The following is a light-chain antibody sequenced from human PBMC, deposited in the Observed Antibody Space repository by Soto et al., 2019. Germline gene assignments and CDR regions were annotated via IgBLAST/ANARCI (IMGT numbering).Light chain of an antibody. V-gene: IGLV2-14*02. CDR2: EGS. CDR1: SSDVGTYNL. CDR3: SSYTSSTTLDVV. J-gene: IGLJ2*01. Sequence: QSALTQPASVSGSPGQSITISCTGTSSDVGTYNLVSWHQHHPGKAPKLIIYEGSKRPSGVSNRFSGSKSGNTASLTISGLQAEDEADYYCSSYTSSTTLDVVFGGGTKLTVL.